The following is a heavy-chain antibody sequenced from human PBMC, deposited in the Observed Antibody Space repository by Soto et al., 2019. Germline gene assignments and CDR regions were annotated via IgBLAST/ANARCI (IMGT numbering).Heavy chain of an antibody. V-gene: IGHV1-69*02. CDR3: ASFGGAGSSGYFDY. CDR1: GGTFSSYT. J-gene: IGHJ4*02. D-gene: IGHD3-22*01. Sequence: SVKVSCKASGGTFSSYTISWVRQAPGQGLEWMGRIIPILGIANYAQKFQGRVTITADKSTSTAYMELSSLRSEDTAVYYCASFGGAGSSGYFDYRGQGTLVTVSS. CDR2: IIPILGIA.